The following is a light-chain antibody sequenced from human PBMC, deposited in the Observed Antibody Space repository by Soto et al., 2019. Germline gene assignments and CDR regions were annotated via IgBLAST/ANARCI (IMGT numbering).Light chain of an antibody. V-gene: IGLV2-14*01. J-gene: IGLJ2*01. CDR1: SSDVGGYNY. CDR3: SSYTSSSTVVV. CDR2: DVS. Sequence: QSVLTQPASVSGSPGQSITISCTGTSSDVGGYNYVSWYQQHPGKAPKLMIYDVSNRPSGVSNRFSGSKSGNTASLTISGLQAEDEADYYCSSYTSSSTVVVFGGGTKLPS.